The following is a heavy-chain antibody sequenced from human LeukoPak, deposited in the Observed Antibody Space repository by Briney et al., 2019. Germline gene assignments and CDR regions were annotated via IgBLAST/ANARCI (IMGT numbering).Heavy chain of an antibody. Sequence: ASVKVPCKASGYTFTSYAMHWVHQAPGQRLEWMGWINAGNGNTKYSQEFQGRVTMTRDMSTSTVYMVLSSLRSEDTAVYYCAREAVTIFGLVRTQTTKGPHRFDPWGQGTLVTVSS. D-gene: IGHD3-3*01. V-gene: IGHV1-3*01. CDR3: AREAVTIFGLVRTQTTKGPHRFDP. CDR2: INAGNGNT. J-gene: IGHJ5*02. CDR1: GYTFTSYA.